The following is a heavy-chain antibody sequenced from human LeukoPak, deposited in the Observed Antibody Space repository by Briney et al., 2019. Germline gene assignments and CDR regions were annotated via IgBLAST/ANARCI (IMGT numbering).Heavy chain of an antibody. Sequence: QPGGSLRLSCAASGXTFSSYWMHWVRQAPGKGLVWVSRINSDGSSTSYADSVKGRFTISRDNAKNTLYLQMNSLRAEDTAVYYCARGRYYDILTGSLGYWGQGTLVTVSS. CDR1: GXTFSSYW. CDR2: INSDGSST. CDR3: ARGRYYDILTGSLGY. J-gene: IGHJ4*02. D-gene: IGHD3-9*01. V-gene: IGHV3-74*01.